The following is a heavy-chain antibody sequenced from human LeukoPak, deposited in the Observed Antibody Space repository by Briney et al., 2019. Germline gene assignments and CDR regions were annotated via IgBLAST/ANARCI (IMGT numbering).Heavy chain of an antibody. CDR1: GFTFSSYG. Sequence: PGRSLRLSCAASGFTFSSYGMHWVRQAPGKGLEWVAVIWYDGSNKYYADSVKGRFTISRDNSKNTLYLQMNSLRAEDTAVYYCAGQDYYDSSGYYYDAFDIWGQGTMVTVSS. D-gene: IGHD3-22*01. J-gene: IGHJ3*02. CDR3: AGQDYYDSSGYYYDAFDI. CDR2: IWYDGSNK. V-gene: IGHV3-33*01.